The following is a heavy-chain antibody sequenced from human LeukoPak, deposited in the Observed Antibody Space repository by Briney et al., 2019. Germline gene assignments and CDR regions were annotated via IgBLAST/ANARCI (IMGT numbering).Heavy chain of an antibody. CDR1: GYTFTDYY. J-gene: IGHJ1*01. CDR2: INPNSGAT. Sequence: GASVKVSCKASGYTFTDYYMHWVRQAPGQGLEWMGSINPNSGATNYAREFQGRVTMTRDTSISTAYMELSRLRSDDTAVYYCARDGYYDSSGSAGFQHWGQGTLVTVSS. V-gene: IGHV1-2*02. CDR3: ARDGYYDSSGSAGFQH. D-gene: IGHD3-22*01.